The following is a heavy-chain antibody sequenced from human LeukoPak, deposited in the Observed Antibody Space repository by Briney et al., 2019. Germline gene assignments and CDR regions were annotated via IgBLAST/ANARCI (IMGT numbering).Heavy chain of an antibody. V-gene: IGHV1-2*02. D-gene: IGHD4-11*01. Sequence: ASVRVSCKTSGYTFTDYYIHWVRQAPGQGLEWMGWINPNSGETNSAQKFQGRVTMTGDTSISTAYMELRRVTSDDTAVYYCARDRDYSNTERGFDYWGQGTLVTVSS. CDR1: GYTFTDYY. CDR2: INPNSGET. J-gene: IGHJ4*02. CDR3: ARDRDYSNTERGFDY.